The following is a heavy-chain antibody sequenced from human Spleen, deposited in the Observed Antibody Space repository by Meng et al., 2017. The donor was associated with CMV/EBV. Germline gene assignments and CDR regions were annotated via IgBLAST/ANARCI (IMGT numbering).Heavy chain of an antibody. J-gene: IGHJ4*02. Sequence: SVKVSCKASGGTFSSYAISWVRQAPGQGLEWMGGIIPIFGTANYAQKFQGRVTITTDESTSTAYMELSSLRSDDTAVYYCARDLGLHDPSDYWGQGTLVTVSS. V-gene: IGHV1-69*05. CDR2: IIPIFGTA. CDR1: GGTFSSYA. D-gene: IGHD5-24*01. CDR3: ARDLGLHDPSDY.